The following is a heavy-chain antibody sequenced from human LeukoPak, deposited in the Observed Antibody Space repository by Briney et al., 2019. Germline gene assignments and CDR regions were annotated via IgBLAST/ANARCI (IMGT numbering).Heavy chain of an antibody. J-gene: IGHJ6*03. CDR1: GFIVSSKY. CDR2: IYSGGST. CDR3: ARDRPEDGDYGYYYYYYMDV. D-gene: IGHD4-17*01. V-gene: IGHV3-53*05. Sequence: GGSLRLSCAASGFIVSSKYMSWVRQAPGKGLEWVSVIYSGGSTYYAASVEGRFTISRDNSKNTVYLQMNSLRAEDTAVYYCARDRPEDGDYGYYYYYYMDVWGKGTTVTVSS.